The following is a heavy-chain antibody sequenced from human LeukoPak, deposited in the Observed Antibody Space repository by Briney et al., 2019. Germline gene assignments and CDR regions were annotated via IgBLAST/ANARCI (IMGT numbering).Heavy chain of an antibody. CDR3: ARHPFQYPFDH. CDR2: IYYSGST. CDR1: GGSISSNY. J-gene: IGHJ5*02. D-gene: IGHD4-4*01. Sequence: SETLSLTCTVSGGSISSNYWSWIRQPPGKGLEWIGYIYYSGSTNYNPSLKSRVTISVDTSKNQFSLKLSSVTAADTAVYYCARHPFQYPFDHWGQGTVVSVSS. V-gene: IGHV4-59*08.